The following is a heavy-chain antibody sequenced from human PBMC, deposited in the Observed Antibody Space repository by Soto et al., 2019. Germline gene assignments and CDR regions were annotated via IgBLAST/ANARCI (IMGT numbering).Heavy chain of an antibody. Sequence: GGSLRLSCATSGFTFSNFDMHWVRQVPGKGLEWVSAIGAARDPYYLGSVKGRFTISRENAKNSVYLQMNNLRAGDSAVYYCARAYTGRLPRRADYYYAMDVWGQGTTVTVSS. J-gene: IGHJ6*02. CDR2: IGAARDP. CDR1: GFTFSNFD. CDR3: ARAYTGRLPRRADYYYAMDV. D-gene: IGHD2-2*02. V-gene: IGHV3-13*05.